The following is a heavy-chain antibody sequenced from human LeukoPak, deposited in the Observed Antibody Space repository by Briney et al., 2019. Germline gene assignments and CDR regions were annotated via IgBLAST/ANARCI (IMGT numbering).Heavy chain of an antibody. V-gene: IGHV1-18*01. D-gene: IGHD2-8*01. CDR2: ISAYNGNT. J-gene: IGHJ6*03. CDR1: AYTFTIYS. Sequence: ASVKVSFKTSAYTFTIYSISRVRQPPGQGLEWMGWISAYNGNTNYAQKLQGRVTMTTDTSTSTAYMELRSLRSDDTAVYYCAREESMLYYYMDVWGKGTTVTVSS. CDR3: AREESMLYYYMDV.